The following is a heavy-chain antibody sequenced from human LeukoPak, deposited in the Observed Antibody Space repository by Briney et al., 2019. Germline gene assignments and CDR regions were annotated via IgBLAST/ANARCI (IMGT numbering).Heavy chain of an antibody. Sequence: ASVKVSCKVSGYTLTELSMHWVRQAPGKGLEWMGGFDPEDGETIYAQKFQGRVTMTRNTSISTAYMELSSLRSEDTAVYYCARGDRRITIFGVVTYNWFDPWGQGTLVTVSS. CDR2: FDPEDGET. V-gene: IGHV1-24*01. J-gene: IGHJ5*02. D-gene: IGHD3-3*01. CDR1: GYTLTELS. CDR3: ARGDRRITIFGVVTYNWFDP.